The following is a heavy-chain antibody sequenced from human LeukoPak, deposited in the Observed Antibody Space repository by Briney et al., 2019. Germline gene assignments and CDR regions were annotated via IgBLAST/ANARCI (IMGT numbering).Heavy chain of an antibody. Sequence: ASVKVSCKASGYTFTGYYMHWVRQAPGQGLEWMGWINPNSGGTNYAQKFQGRVTMTRDTSISTAYMELSSLRSEDTAVYYCARGFSDYGDYAWCYFDLWAVAPWSLSPQ. CDR2: INPNSGGT. CDR3: ARGFSDYGDYAWCYFDL. J-gene: IGHJ2*01. D-gene: IGHD4-17*01. V-gene: IGHV1-2*02. CDR1: GYTFTGYY.